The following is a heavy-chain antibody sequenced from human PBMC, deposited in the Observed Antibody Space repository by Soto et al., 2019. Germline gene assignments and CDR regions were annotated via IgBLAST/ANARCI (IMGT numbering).Heavy chain of an antibody. CDR3: ARVSHILGRGTFDI. CDR1: GFTFSSYS. CDR2: ISSSSSYI. J-gene: IGHJ3*02. Sequence: EVQLVESGGGLVKPGGSLRLSCAASGFTFSSYSMNWVRQAPGKGLEWVSSISSSSSYIYYADSVKGRFTISRDNAKNSLYLQMNSLRAEYAAVYYCARVSHILGRGTFDIWGQGTMVTVSS. D-gene: IGHD2-21*01. V-gene: IGHV3-21*01.